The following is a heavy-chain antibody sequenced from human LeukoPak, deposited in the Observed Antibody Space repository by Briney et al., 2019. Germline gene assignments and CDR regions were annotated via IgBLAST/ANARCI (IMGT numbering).Heavy chain of an antibody. V-gene: IGHV3-13*01. CDR1: GFSFSNYD. Sequence: GSLGLSCTASGFSFSNYDMHWVRQAPGKGLEWVSGLGSVGDTYYPDSVKGRFTISKETAKNSLYLQMSSLRDGDTAVYYCVRGRRSYGFDHWGQGTLVTVSS. D-gene: IGHD3-16*01. J-gene: IGHJ4*02. CDR3: VRGRRSYGFDH. CDR2: LGSVGDT.